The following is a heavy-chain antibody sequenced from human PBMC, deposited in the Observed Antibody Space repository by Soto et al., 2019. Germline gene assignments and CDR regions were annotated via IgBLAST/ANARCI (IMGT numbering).Heavy chain of an antibody. CDR2: VTGRSSST. CDR1: GFTFSNYA. D-gene: IGHD2-2*01. Sequence: EVRLLESGGGLVQPGGSLRLSCVASGFTFSNYAMSWVRQAPGKGLEWVSVVTGRSSSTYYAESVEGRFIISRDNSRNTLFLQMNSLGAEDTAVYYCTKHLPSKKNQRRWADAFHIWGQGTMLTVSS. J-gene: IGHJ3*02. CDR3: TKHLPSKKNQRRWADAFHI. V-gene: IGHV3-23*01.